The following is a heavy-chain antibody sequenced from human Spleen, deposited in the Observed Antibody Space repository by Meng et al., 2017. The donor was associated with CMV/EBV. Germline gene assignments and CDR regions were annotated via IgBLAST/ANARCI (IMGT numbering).Heavy chain of an antibody. CDR3: ARITAYGSGWYYFDS. V-gene: IGHV4-39*07. CDR2: IYYSGST. Sequence: SETLSLTCTVSGGSISSSSYYWGWIRQPPGKGLEWIGIIYYSGSTYYNPSLKSRVTISVDTSKNQFSLKLSSVTAADTAVYYCARITAYGSGWYYFDSWGRGTLVTVSS. CDR1: GGSISSSSYY. D-gene: IGHD6-13*01. J-gene: IGHJ4*02.